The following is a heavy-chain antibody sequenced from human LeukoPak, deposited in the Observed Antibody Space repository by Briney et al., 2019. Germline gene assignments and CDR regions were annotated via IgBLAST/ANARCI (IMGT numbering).Heavy chain of an antibody. V-gene: IGHV4-34*01. D-gene: IGHD3-22*01. CDR2: INHSGST. Sequence: SETLSLTCAVYGGSFSGYYWSWIRQPPGKGLEWIGEINHSGSTNYNPSLKSRVTISVDTSKNQFSLKLSSVTAADTAVYYCASPYYYDSSGYYAPDHDAFDIWGQGAMVTVSS. CDR3: ASPYYYDSSGYYAPDHDAFDI. CDR1: GGSFSGYY. J-gene: IGHJ3*02.